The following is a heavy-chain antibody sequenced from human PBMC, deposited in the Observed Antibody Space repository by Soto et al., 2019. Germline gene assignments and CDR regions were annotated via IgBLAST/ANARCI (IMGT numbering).Heavy chain of an antibody. CDR1: GYTFTSYG. CDR2: ISAYNGNT. CDR3: ARDRVLGDYVSNYGMDV. J-gene: IGHJ6*02. D-gene: IGHD3-16*01. V-gene: IGHV1-18*01. Sequence: QVQLVQSGAEVKKPGASVKVSCKASGYTFTSYGISWVRQAPGQGLEWMGWISAYNGNTNYAQKLQGRVTMTTDTATSTAYMELRSLRSDDTAVYYCARDRVLGDYVSNYGMDVWGQGTTVTVSS.